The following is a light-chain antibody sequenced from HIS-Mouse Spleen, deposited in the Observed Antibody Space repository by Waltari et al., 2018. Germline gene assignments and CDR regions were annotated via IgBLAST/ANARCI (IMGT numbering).Light chain of an antibody. J-gene: IGLJ2*01. Sequence: NFMLTQRHSVSESPGKTVTIPSTGSSGRLASNHVRRHQQPPGSAPTTVIYEDNQRPSGVPDRFSGSIDSSSNSASLTISGLKTEDEADYYCQSYDSSNHVVFGGGTKLTVL. CDR1: SGRLASNH. CDR3: QSYDSSNHVV. CDR2: EDN. V-gene: IGLV6-57*02.